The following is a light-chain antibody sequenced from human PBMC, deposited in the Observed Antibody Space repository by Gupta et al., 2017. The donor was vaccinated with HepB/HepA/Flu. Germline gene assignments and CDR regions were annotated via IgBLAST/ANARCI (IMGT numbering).Light chain of an antibody. CDR2: DVS. CDR1: ISDVGGYNY. CDR3: SSYTSSSTLVV. V-gene: IGLV2-14*01. J-gene: IGLJ2*01. Sequence: QSALTQPASVSGSPAHSIPISCTVTISDVGGYNYVSWYQQHPGKAPKLMIYDVSNRPSGVSNRFSGSKSGNTASLTISGLQAEDEADYYCSSYTSSSTLVVFGGGTKLTVL.